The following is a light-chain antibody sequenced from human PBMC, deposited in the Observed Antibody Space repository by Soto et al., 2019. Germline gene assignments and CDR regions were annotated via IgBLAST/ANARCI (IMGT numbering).Light chain of an antibody. CDR1: QPISSW. CDR3: HQYSNTFRT. CDR2: PAS. Sequence: DIQMTQSPSSISASVGDRVSITCRASQPISSWLAWYQQVPGQAPYLLIYPASTLQSGVPSRFSGSGSGTDFTLTISNLQAEDSAVYHCHQYSNTFRTFGQGTKVDIK. V-gene: IGKV1-12*01. J-gene: IGKJ1*01.